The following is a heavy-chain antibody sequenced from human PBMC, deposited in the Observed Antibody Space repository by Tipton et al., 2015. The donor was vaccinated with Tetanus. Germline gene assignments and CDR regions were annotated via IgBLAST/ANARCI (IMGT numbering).Heavy chain of an antibody. D-gene: IGHD3-3*01. CDR1: GGSVRSGDYQ. V-gene: IGHV4-61*08. J-gene: IGHJ4*02. CDR2: ISNSGRT. Sequence: TLSLTCTVSGGSVRSGDYQWNWIRQSPGKGLERLAYISNSGRTNSNYDLKSRITISQDTSKKQFFLSLTSVTAADTAVYYCARANYDFARKGPFDSWGQGTQVVVSS. CDR3: ARANYDFARKGPFDS.